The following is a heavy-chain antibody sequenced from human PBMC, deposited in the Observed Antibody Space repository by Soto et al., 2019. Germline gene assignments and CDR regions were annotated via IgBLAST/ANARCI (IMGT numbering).Heavy chain of an antibody. D-gene: IGHD3-9*01. CDR3: ARVDGFSYYYYNGMDV. V-gene: IGHV3-7*01. CDR2: IKQDGSEK. CDR1: GFTFSSYW. J-gene: IGHJ6*02. Sequence: PGGSLRLSCAASGFTFSSYWLSWVRQPPGKGLEWVANIKQDGSEKYYVDSVKSRFTISRDNAKNSLYLQMNSLRAEDTAVYYSARVDGFSYYYYNGMDVWGQGTTVTVSS.